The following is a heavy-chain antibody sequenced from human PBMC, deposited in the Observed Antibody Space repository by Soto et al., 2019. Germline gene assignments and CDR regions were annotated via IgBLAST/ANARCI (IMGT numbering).Heavy chain of an antibody. V-gene: IGHV3-23*01. J-gene: IGHJ4*02. CDR3: AKLYKNAWPIDY. CDR2: ITYNSVST. CDR1: GFTFSSYS. Sequence: GGSLRLSCAASGFTFSSYSMTWVRQAPGRGPEWVSTITYNSVSTYYTASVQGRFTISRDNSKDLLFLQMSSLRAEDTAVYYCAKLYKNAWPIDYWGQGVLVTVSS. D-gene: IGHD1-20*01.